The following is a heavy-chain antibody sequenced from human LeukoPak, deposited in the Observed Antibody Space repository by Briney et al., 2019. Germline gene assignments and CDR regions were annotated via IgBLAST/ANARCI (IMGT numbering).Heavy chain of an antibody. V-gene: IGHV4-31*03. CDR1: GGSISSGGYF. CDR2: IYYSGST. CDR3: ARASGGSYYYYGMDV. D-gene: IGHD5-12*01. Sequence: SETLSLTCTVSGGSISSGGYFWTWIRQQPGKGLEWIGYIYYSGSTYYNPSLKSRVTISVDMSMNQFSLKLSSVTAADTAVYYCARASGGSYYYYGMDVWGQGTTVTVSS. J-gene: IGHJ6*02.